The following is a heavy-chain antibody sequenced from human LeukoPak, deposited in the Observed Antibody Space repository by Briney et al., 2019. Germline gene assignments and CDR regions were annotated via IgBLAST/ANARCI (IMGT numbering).Heavy chain of an antibody. D-gene: IGHD1-1*01. J-gene: IGHJ3*02. CDR1: GYTFTSYD. Sequence: ASVKVSCKASGYTFTSYDINWVRQATGQGLEWMGWMNPNSGNTGYAQKFQGRVTITRNTSISTAYMELSSLRSEDTAVYYCVRFNWNDAAFDIWGQGTMVTVSS. CDR2: MNPNSGNT. CDR3: VRFNWNDAAFDI. V-gene: IGHV1-8*03.